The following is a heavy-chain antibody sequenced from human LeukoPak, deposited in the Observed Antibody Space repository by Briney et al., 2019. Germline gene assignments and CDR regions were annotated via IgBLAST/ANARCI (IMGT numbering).Heavy chain of an antibody. CDR3: ARDRQQLRKPGYYYYGMDV. D-gene: IGHD6-13*01. V-gene: IGHV1-2*02. Sequence: ASVKVSFKASGYTFTGYYMHWVRQAPGQGLEWMGWINPNSGGTNYAQKFQGRVTMTRDTSISTAYMELSRLRSDDTAVYYCARDRQQLRKPGYYYYGMDVWGQGTTVTVSS. J-gene: IGHJ6*02. CDR1: GYTFTGYY. CDR2: INPNSGGT.